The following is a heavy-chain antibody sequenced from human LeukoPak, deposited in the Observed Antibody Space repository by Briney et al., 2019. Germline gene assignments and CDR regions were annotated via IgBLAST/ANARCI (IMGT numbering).Heavy chain of an antibody. CDR2: INHSGST. J-gene: IGHJ5*01. D-gene: IGHD3-22*01. CDR3: ARGRGRQVLITTSRRSFWFDS. CDR1: GGSFSSYY. Sequence: SETLSLTCAVYGGSFSSYYWSWIRQPPGKVLEWIGEINHSGSTSYKPSLKSRVTISLDTSKNQFSLKLSSVTAADTAVYYCARGRGRQVLITTSRRSFWFDSWGQGTLVTVSS. V-gene: IGHV4-34*01.